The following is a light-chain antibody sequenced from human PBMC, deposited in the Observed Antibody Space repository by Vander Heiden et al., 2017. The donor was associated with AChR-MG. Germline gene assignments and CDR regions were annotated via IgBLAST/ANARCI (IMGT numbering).Light chain of an antibody. CDR1: QSVRTN. V-gene: IGKV3-15*01. J-gene: IGKJ4*01. Sequence: EIVMTQSPATLSVSPGERATLSCRASQSVRTNLAWYQQKPGQAPRLLIFDASTRATGISTRFSGSGSGTEFTLTISSLQSEDFAVYYCQQCDKWPPLTFGGGTNVEIK. CDR3: QQCDKWPPLT. CDR2: DAS.